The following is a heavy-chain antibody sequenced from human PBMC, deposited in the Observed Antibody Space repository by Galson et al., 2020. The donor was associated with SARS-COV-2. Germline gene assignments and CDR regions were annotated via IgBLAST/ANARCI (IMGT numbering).Heavy chain of an antibody. CDR3: ATGVAGGGGGRYFDL. J-gene: IGHJ2*01. Sequence: GESLKISCAASGFTFSNFAMSWVRQRPGKVLEWVSSLRASGGSTYYADSMKGHFTISRNNSKNTMYLQVNSLRPEDTAVYNCATGVAGGGGGRYFDLWGRGTLVTVSS. CDR1: GFTFSNFA. CDR2: LRASGGST. D-gene: IGHD6-19*01. V-gene: IGHV3-23*01.